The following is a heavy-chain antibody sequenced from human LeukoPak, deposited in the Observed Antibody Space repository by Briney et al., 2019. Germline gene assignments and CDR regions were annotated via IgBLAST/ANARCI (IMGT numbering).Heavy chain of an antibody. CDR3: ASLLTGYLGHWFDP. V-gene: IGHV4-61*01. CDR2: IYYSWST. Sequence: AETLSLTCTVSGFSVSSGSYYWSWIRQPPGKGLEWIGYIYYSWSTNYNPSLKSRVTISVDTSKNQFSLKLSSVTAADTAVYYCASLLTGYLGHWFDPWGQGTLVTVSS. J-gene: IGHJ5*02. D-gene: IGHD3-9*01. CDR1: GFSVSSGSYY.